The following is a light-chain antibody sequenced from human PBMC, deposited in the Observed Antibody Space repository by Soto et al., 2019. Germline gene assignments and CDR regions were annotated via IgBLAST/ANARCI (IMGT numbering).Light chain of an antibody. CDR3: QHYAGSPPWT. Sequence: EIVLTQSPGTLSLSPGERATLSCRASQSVSSDYLAWYQQKPGQAPRLLIYGASSRATGIPDRFSGSGSGTDFTLTISGLEPEDFAVYYCQHYAGSPPWTFRQGTKVEIK. CDR1: QSVSSDY. J-gene: IGKJ1*01. V-gene: IGKV3-20*01. CDR2: GAS.